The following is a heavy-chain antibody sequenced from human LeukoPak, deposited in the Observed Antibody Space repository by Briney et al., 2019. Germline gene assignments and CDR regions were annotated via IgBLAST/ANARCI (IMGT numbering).Heavy chain of an antibody. D-gene: IGHD6-19*01. V-gene: IGHV3-48*04. CDR2: ISSSSSTI. CDR3: AREDYSSGWYGPFDY. Sequence: GRSLRLSCAASGFTFSTYAMHWVRQAPGKGLEWVSYISSSSSTIYYADSVKGRFTISRDNAKNSLYLQMNSLRAEDTAVYYCAREDYSSGWYGPFDYWGQGTLVTVSS. J-gene: IGHJ4*02. CDR1: GFTFSTYA.